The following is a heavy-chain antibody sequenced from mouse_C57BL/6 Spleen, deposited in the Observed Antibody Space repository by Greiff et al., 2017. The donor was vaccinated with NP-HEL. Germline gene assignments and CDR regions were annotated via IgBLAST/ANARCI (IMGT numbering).Heavy chain of an antibody. V-gene: IGHV14-2*01. J-gene: IGHJ1*03. D-gene: IGHD2-4*01. CDR2: IDPEDGDT. Sequence: VQLQQSGAELVKPGASVKLSCTASGFNIKDYYMHWVKQRPEQGLEWIGRIDPEDGDTKYAPTFQGKATITADTSSNTAYLQLSSLTSEDTAVYYCAGGDSESYWYFDVWGTGTTVTVSS. CDR3: AGGDSESYWYFDV. CDR1: GFNIKDYY.